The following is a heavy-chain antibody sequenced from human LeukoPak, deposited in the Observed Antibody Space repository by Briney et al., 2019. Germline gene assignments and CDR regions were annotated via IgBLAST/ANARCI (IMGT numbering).Heavy chain of an antibody. CDR1: GFTFSSYA. J-gene: IGHJ4*02. D-gene: IGHD5-18*01. Sequence: GGSLRLSCAASGFTFSSYAMSWVRQAPGKGLEWVSAISGSGGSTYYADSVKGRFTISRDNSKNTLYLQMYGLRAEDTAVYYCAKARDTAMAPFDYWGQGTLVTVSS. CDR2: ISGSGGST. V-gene: IGHV3-23*01. CDR3: AKARDTAMAPFDY.